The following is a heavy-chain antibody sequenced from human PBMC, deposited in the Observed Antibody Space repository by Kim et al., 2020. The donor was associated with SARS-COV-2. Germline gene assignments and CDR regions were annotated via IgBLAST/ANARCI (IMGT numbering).Heavy chain of an antibody. CDR1: GYTLTELS. V-gene: IGHV1-24*01. CDR3: ATVPANTMVRGHFDY. D-gene: IGHD3-10*01. CDR2: FDPEDGET. Sequence: ASVKVSCKVSGYTLTELSMHWVRQAPGKGLEWMGGFDPEDGETIYAQKFQGRVTMTEDTSTDTAYMELSSLRSEDTAVYYCATVPANTMVRGHFDYWGQGTLVTVSS. J-gene: IGHJ4*02.